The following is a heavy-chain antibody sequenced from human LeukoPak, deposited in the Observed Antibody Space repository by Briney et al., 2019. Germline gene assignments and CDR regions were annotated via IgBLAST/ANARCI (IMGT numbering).Heavy chain of an antibody. V-gene: IGHV1-69*13. CDR2: IIPIFGTA. Sequence: SVKVSCKASGGTFSSCAISWVRQAPGQGLEWMGGIIPIFGTANYAQKFQGRVTITADESTSTAYMELSSLRSEDTAVYYCARDRGYYYGSGSKYYFDYWGQGTLVTVSS. CDR1: GGTFSSCA. J-gene: IGHJ4*02. CDR3: ARDRGYYYGSGSKYYFDY. D-gene: IGHD3-10*01.